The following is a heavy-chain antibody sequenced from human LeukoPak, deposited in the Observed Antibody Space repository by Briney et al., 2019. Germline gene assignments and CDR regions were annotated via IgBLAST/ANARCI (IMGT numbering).Heavy chain of an antibody. CDR3: AKDHYYDNSGYHQY. CDR1: GFTFSSYA. Sequence: GGSLRLSCAASGFTFSSYAMHWVRQAPGKGLEWVAVISYDGTNKYYADSVKGRLTISRDNSKNTLYLQMNSLRVEDTAVYYCAKDHYYDNSGYHQYWGQGTLVTVSS. V-gene: IGHV3-30*18. J-gene: IGHJ4*02. CDR2: ISYDGTNK. D-gene: IGHD3-22*01.